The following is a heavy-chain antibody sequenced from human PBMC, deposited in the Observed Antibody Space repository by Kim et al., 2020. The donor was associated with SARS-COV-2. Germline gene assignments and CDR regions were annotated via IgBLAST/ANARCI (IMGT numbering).Heavy chain of an antibody. CDR3: ARRVSAAWGWYFDL. V-gene: IGHV4-59*13. CDR2: IYYSGST. CDR1: GGSISSYY. Sequence: SETLSLTCTVSGGSISSYYWSWIRQPPGKGLEWIGYIYYSGSTNYNPSLKSRVTISVDTSKNQFSLKLSSVTAADTAVYYCARRVSAAWGWYFDLWGRGTLVTVSS. D-gene: IGHD2-2*01. J-gene: IGHJ2*01.